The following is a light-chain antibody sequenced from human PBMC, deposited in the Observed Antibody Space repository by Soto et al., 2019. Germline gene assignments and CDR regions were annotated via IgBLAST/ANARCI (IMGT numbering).Light chain of an antibody. CDR3: ISYTRSSTYV. Sequence: QSVLTQPASVSGSPGQSITISCTGTSSDVGGYNYVSWYQQHPGRAPELMISDVSNRPSGVSNRFSGSKSGNTASLTISGLQAEDEADYYCISYTRSSTYVFGTGTKLTVL. J-gene: IGLJ1*01. V-gene: IGLV2-14*01. CDR1: SSDVGGYNY. CDR2: DVS.